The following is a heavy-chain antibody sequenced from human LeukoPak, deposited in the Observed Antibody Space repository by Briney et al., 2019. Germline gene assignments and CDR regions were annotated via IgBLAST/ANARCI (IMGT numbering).Heavy chain of an antibody. V-gene: IGHV3-30*02. CDR3: AKDQDSSTWDQGLYYFGH. CDR2: IRYDGSYE. CDR1: GFIFSNYG. J-gene: IGHJ4*02. D-gene: IGHD3-22*01. Sequence: PGGSLRLSCAASGFIFSNYGMHWVRQAPGKGLEWVAFIRYDGSYEFYADSVKGRFTISRDNSKRTVYLQMYSLRAEDTAVYFCAKDQDSSTWDQGLYYFGHWGQGTLVTVSS.